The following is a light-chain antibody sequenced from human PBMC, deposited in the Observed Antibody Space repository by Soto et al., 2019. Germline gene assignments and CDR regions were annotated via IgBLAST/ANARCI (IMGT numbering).Light chain of an antibody. CDR1: SGDVGAYNY. CDR3: SSYAGRNNVI. CDR2: EVN. V-gene: IGLV2-8*01. Sequence: QSVLTQPPSASGSPGQSVTISCTGTSGDVGAYNYVSWYQQYPGKAPKLMIYEVNKRPSGVPDRFSGSKSGNMASLTASGLQAEDEADYYCSSYAGRNNVIFGGGTQLTVL. J-gene: IGLJ2*01.